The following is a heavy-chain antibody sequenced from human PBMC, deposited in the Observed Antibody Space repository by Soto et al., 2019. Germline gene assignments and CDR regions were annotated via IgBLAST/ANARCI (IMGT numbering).Heavy chain of an antibody. V-gene: IGHV1-69*01. CDR2: IIPIFNTA. CDR3: AXXRPTDYVGNYNNGM. D-gene: IGHD4-17*01. Sequence: QVQLVQSGAEVKKPGSSVKVSCKASGGTFNYDAITWVRQAPGQGLEWMGGIIPIFNTANYAQKFQGRVTITADESTSTAYMELTSLRSEDTALYXXAXXRPTDYVGNYNNGM. CDR1: GGTFNYDA. J-gene: IGHJ6*01.